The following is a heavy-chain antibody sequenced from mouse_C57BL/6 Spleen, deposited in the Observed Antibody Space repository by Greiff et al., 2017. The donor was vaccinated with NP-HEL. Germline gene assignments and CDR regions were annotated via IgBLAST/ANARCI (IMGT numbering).Heavy chain of an antibody. CDR2: ISDGGSYT. V-gene: IGHV5-4*01. CDR3: ARDQSRSFDY. CDR1: GFTFSSYA. J-gene: IGHJ2*01. Sequence: EVQLVESGGGLVKPGGSLKLSCAASGFTFSSYAMSWVRQTPEKRLEWVATISDGGSYTYYPDNVKCRFTISRDNAKNNLYLQMSHLKSEDTAMYYCARDQSRSFDYWGQGTTLTVSS.